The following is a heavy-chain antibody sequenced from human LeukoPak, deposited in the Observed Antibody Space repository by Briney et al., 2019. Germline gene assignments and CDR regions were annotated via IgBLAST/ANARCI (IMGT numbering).Heavy chain of an antibody. V-gene: IGHV1-2*06. CDR2: INPNSGGT. Sequence: ASVKVSCKASGYTFTGYYMHWVRQAPGQGLEWMGRINPNSGGTNYAQKFQGRVTMTRDTSTSTAYMELSRLRSDDTAVYYCARAKPYSGYDWGSWFDPWGQGTLVTVSS. CDR3: ARAKPYSGYDWGSWFDP. CDR1: GYTFTGYY. J-gene: IGHJ5*02. D-gene: IGHD5-12*01.